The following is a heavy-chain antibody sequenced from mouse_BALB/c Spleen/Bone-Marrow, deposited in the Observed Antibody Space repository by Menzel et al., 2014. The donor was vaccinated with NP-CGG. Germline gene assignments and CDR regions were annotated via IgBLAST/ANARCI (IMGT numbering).Heavy chain of an antibody. Sequence: VQLKQSGAELVKPGASVKLSCTASGFNIKDTYMHWVKQRPEQGLEWIGRIDPANGNTKYDPKFQGKATITADTSSNTAYLQLSSLTSEDTAVCYCAMYYYGSSLFAYWGQGTLVTVSA. CDR2: IDPANGNT. CDR1: GFNIKDTY. CDR3: AMYYYGSSLFAY. D-gene: IGHD1-1*01. J-gene: IGHJ3*01. V-gene: IGHV14-3*02.